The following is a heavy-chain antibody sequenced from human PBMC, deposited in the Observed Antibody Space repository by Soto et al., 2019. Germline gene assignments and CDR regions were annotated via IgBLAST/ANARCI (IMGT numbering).Heavy chain of an antibody. CDR1: GGSVSSGVFS. CDR2: ISHGGSP. CDR3: ARGYYYYAMDV. V-gene: IGHV4-30-2*01. Sequence: TLSLTCAVSGGSVSSGVFSWNWIRQPPGQGLEWIGYISHGGSPHYTPSLRSRVSISVDRSTNVISLNLTSLTPADTAVYFCARGYYYYAMDVWGQGTTVTVSS. J-gene: IGHJ6*02.